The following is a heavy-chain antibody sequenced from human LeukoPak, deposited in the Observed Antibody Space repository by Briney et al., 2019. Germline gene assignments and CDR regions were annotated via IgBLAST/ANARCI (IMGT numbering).Heavy chain of an antibody. Sequence: SETLSLTCTIPSDAITSYWSWIRQPPGKGLEFLGYIFHTGIIKYNPSLGSRLTISLDTSKRQLSLRLTSVTAADTANYFCARRPRAPDIWGQGTMVIVSS. CDR3: ARRPRAPDI. CDR2: IFHTGII. J-gene: IGHJ3*02. V-gene: IGHV4-59*01. CDR1: SDAITSY.